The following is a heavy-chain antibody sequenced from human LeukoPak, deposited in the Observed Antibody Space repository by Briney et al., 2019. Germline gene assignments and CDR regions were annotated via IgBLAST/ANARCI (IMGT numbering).Heavy chain of an antibody. J-gene: IGHJ4*02. CDR3: ARQGGDYFDY. V-gene: IGHV4-38-2*01. CDR1: GYSISSGYY. Sequence: PSETLSLTCAVSGYSISSGYYWGWIRQPPGKGLEWIGSIYHSGSTYYTPSLKSRVTISVYTSKNQFSLKLSSVTAADTAVYYCARQGGDYFDYWGQGTLVTVSS. CDR2: IYHSGST. D-gene: IGHD1-26*01.